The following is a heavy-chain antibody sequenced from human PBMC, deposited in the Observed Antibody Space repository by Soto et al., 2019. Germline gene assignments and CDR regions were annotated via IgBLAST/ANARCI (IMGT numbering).Heavy chain of an antibody. D-gene: IGHD3-10*01. CDR2: INPNSGGT. Sequence: ASVKVSCKASGYTFTGYYMHWVRQAPGRGLEWMGWINPNSGGTNYAQKFQGRVTMTRDTSISTAYMELSRLRSDDTAVYYCATASLWFGELLPYYYDMDVWGQGTTVTVSS. CDR3: ATASLWFGELLPYYYDMDV. CDR1: GYTFTGYY. V-gene: IGHV1-2*02. J-gene: IGHJ6*02.